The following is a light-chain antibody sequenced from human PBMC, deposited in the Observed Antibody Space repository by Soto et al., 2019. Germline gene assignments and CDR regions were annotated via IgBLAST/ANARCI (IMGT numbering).Light chain of an antibody. Sequence: DIVLTQSPAILSLSPGESATLSCRASQNVAGALAWYQQNPGQAHRLLIYDASNRATVIPARFSGSGSGTDFTLTITSLEPEDFAVYYCQPRTSWPPLTCGQGTRLEIK. CDR1: QNVAGA. V-gene: IGKV3-11*01. CDR2: DAS. CDR3: QPRTSWPPLT. J-gene: IGKJ5*01.